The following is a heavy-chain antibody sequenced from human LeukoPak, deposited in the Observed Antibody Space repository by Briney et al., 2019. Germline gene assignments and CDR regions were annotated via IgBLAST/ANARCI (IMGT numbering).Heavy chain of an antibody. J-gene: IGHJ4*02. V-gene: IGHV4-39*07. D-gene: IGHD1-26*01. CDR2: IYYSGST. CDR3: ARDREVIVEKPLDY. CDR1: GGSISSYY. Sequence: SETLSLTCTVSGGSISSYYWGWIRQPPGKGLEWIGSIYYSGSTYYNPSLKSRVTISVDTSKNQFSLKLSSVTAADTAVYYCARDREVIVEKPLDYWGQGTLVTVSS.